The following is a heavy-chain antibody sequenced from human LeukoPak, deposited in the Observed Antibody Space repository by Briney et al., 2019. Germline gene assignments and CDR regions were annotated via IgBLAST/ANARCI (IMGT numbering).Heavy chain of an antibody. V-gene: IGHV3-7*01. J-gene: IGHJ4*02. CDR1: GFTFSAYW. Sequence: GGSLGLSCVGSGFTFSAYWMSWVRQGPGKGLDWVASINPDGGATRYVDSVRGRFTISRDNAQNSLYLQMNSLSAEDTAVYYCARLFGGVTTFDNWGQGSLVTVSS. CDR3: ARLFGGVTTFDN. D-gene: IGHD4-17*01. CDR2: INPDGGAT.